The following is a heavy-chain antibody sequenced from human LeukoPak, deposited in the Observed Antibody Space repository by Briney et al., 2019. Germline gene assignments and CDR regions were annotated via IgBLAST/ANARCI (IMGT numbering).Heavy chain of an antibody. CDR3: ARGRSNYYGMDV. D-gene: IGHD1-26*01. Sequence: SETLSLTCSASDGSINSYYWNWIRRPPGKGLEWIGYIYYNGNTNYSPSLKSRVTMSVDTSKNLFSLKVSSVTAADTAVYYCARGRSNYYGMDVWGQGTTVTVSS. V-gene: IGHV4-59*01. CDR2: IYYNGNT. CDR1: DGSINSYY. J-gene: IGHJ6*02.